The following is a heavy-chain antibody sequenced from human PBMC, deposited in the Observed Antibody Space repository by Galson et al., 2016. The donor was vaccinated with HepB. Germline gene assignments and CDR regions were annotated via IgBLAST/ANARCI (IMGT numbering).Heavy chain of an antibody. CDR2: ISGSGGTT. CDR3: SRVSGGYIDY. CDR1: GFTFSNYA. V-gene: IGHV3-23*01. D-gene: IGHD2-8*02. J-gene: IGHJ4*02. Sequence: SLRLSCAASGFTFSNYAMSWVRQAPGKGLQWVSHISGSGGTTYHADSVKGRFTISRDNAKNTLNLHVNSLRAEDTAVYYRSRVSGGYIDYWGQGTLVSVSS.